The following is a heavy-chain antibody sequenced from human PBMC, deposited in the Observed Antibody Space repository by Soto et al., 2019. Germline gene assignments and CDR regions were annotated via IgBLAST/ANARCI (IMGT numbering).Heavy chain of an antibody. J-gene: IGHJ4*02. V-gene: IGHV3-33*01. CDR2: IWANGNNK. D-gene: IGHD1-26*01. CDR3: ARDGVGGTTYFGYIDY. CDR1: GFDFSVLG. Sequence: GGPLRLSCTASGFDFSVLGMQWVRQSPDKGLEWVATIWANGNNKYYADFVQGRFTISRDNSKNTQSLQMNNLRAEDTAVYYCARDGVGGTTYFGYIDYWSQGTLVTVSS.